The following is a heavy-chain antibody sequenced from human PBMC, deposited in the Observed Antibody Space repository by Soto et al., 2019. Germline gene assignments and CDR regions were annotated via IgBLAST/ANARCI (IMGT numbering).Heavy chain of an antibody. J-gene: IGHJ6*02. CDR3: AKDPMVAVGGTKYYYYYYGMDV. Sequence: QVQLVESGGGVVQPGRSLRLSCAASGFTFSSYGMHWVRQAPGKGLAWVAVISYDGSNKYYADSVKGRFTISRDNSKNTLYLQMNSLRAEDTAVYYCAKDPMVAVGGTKYYYYYYGMDVWGPGTTVTVSS. D-gene: IGHD6-19*01. CDR1: GFTFSSYG. V-gene: IGHV3-30*18. CDR2: ISYDGSNK.